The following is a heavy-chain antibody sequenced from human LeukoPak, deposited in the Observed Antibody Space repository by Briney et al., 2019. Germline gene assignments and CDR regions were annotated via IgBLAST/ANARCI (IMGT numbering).Heavy chain of an antibody. CDR3: ARDFGQGYCSGGSCQNWFDP. CDR2: IYYSGST. D-gene: IGHD2-15*01. Sequence: SETLSLTCTVSGGSISSSSYYWGWIRQPPGKGLEWIGSIYYSGSTYYNPSLKSRVTISVDTSKNQFSLQLNSVTPEDTAVYYCARDFGQGYCSGGSCQNWFDPWGQGTLVTVSS. CDR1: GGSISSSSYY. V-gene: IGHV4-39*02. J-gene: IGHJ5*02.